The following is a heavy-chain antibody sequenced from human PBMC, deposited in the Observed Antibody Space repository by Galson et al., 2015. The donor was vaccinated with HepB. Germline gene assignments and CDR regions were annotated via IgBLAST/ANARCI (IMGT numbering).Heavy chain of an antibody. CDR1: GGSISSSSYY. Sequence: ETLSLTCTVSGGSISSSSYYWGWIRQPPGKGLEWIGEINHSGSTNYNPSLKSRVTISVDTSKNQFSLKLSSVTAADTAVYYCAGRFGMVIIYAFDIWGQGTMVTVSS. CDR3: AGRFGMVIIYAFDI. D-gene: IGHD3-3*01. J-gene: IGHJ3*02. CDR2: INHSGST. V-gene: IGHV4-39*07.